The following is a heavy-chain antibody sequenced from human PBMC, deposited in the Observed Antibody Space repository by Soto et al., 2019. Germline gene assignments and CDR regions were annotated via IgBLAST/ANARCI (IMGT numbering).Heavy chain of an antibody. D-gene: IGHD2-21*02. J-gene: IGHJ6*02. CDR2: IVVGSGNT. CDR3: AASGETAALNYGMDV. Sequence: SVKLSCKASGFTFTSSAVQWVRQARGQRLEWIGWIVVGSGNTNYAQKFQERVTITRDMSTSTAYMELSSLRSEDTAVYYCAASGETAALNYGMDVWGQGTTVTVSS. CDR1: GFTFTSSA. V-gene: IGHV1-58*01.